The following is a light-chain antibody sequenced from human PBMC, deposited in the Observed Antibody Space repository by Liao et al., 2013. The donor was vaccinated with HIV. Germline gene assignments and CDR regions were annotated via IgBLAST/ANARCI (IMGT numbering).Light chain of an antibody. CDR2: EDF. V-gene: IGLV3-21*01. CDR3: QVWDSSSDHYV. Sequence: TQPPSVSVSPGQTASISCSGDDLGNQFVSWYQQKAGQSPVLVIHEDFRRPSGIPERFSGSNSGNTATLTISRVEAGDEADYYCQVWDSSSDHYVFGTGTKVTVL. J-gene: IGLJ1*01. CDR1: DLGNQF.